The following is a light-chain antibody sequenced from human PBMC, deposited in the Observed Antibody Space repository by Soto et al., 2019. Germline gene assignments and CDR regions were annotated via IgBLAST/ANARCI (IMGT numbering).Light chain of an antibody. CDR3: QQYNNWPPVT. CDR1: QSVSSN. J-gene: IGKJ2*01. V-gene: IGKV3-15*01. CDR2: GAS. Sequence: EIVMTQSPATLSVSPGERATLSCRASQSVSSNLAWYQQKPGQAPRLLIYGASTRATGFPPRFSGSGSGTEFTLTISGLHSEDFAVYYCQQYNNWPPVTFGQGTKLEIK.